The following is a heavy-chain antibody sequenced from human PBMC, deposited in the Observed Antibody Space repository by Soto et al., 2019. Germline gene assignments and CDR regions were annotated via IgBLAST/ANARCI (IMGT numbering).Heavy chain of an antibody. V-gene: IGHV5-51*03. CDR2: IYPGDSDT. CDR3: ASPTGGYCSGGSCSDAFDI. CDR1: GYSFTSYW. J-gene: IGHJ3*02. Sequence: EVQLVQSGAEVKKPGESLKISCKGSGYSFTSYWIGWVRQMPGKGLEWMGIIYPGDSDTRYSPSFQGQVTISADKSISTAYLQWSSLKASDTAMYYCASPTGGYCSGGSCSDAFDIWGQGTMVTVSS. D-gene: IGHD2-15*01.